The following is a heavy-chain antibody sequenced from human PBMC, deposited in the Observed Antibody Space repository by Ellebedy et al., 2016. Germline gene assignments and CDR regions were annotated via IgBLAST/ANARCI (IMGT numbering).Heavy chain of an antibody. V-gene: IGHV4-59*02. J-gene: IGHJ4*02. D-gene: IGHD6-6*01. CDR2: VFYCGST. Sequence: SETLSLTXTVSGGSVATYYWTWIRQSPGKGLEWIGYVFYCGSTKYNPSLRSRVTISLDTSKNQFSLKLTSVAAADTAVYYCARDVSLYSSSPSFDFWGRGTLVTVSS. CDR1: GGSVATYY. CDR3: ARDVSLYSSSPSFDF.